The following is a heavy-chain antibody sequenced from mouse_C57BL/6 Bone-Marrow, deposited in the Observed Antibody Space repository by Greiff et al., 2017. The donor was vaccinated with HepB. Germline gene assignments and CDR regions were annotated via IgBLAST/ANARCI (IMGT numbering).Heavy chain of an antibody. CDR3: ANIRAMDY. J-gene: IGHJ4*01. Sequence: EVQLQQSGGGLVNPGGSLKLSCAASGFTFSDYGMHWVRQAPEKGLEWVAYISSGSSTIYYADTVKGRFTISRDNAKNTLFLQMTSLRSEDTAMYYCANIRAMDYWGQGTSVTVSS. V-gene: IGHV5-17*01. CDR1: GFTFSDYG. CDR2: ISSGSSTI.